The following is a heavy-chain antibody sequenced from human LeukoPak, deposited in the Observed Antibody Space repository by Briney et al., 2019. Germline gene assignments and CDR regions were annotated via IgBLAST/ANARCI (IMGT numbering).Heavy chain of an antibody. Sequence: QPGGSLRLSCAASGFSFSNYWMHWVRQAPGKGLVWVSGINSDGSSTRYADSVKGRFTISRDNAKNTLYLQMNSLRPEDMAVYYCARGLRPVDYWGQGALVTVSS. CDR1: GFSFSNYW. D-gene: IGHD6-25*01. J-gene: IGHJ4*02. V-gene: IGHV3-74*01. CDR2: INSDGSST. CDR3: ARGLRPVDY.